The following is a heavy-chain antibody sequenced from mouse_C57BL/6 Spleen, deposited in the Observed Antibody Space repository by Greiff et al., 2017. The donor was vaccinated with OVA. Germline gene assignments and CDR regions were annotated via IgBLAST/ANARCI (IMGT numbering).Heavy chain of an antibody. J-gene: IGHJ2*01. D-gene: IGHD1-1*02. CDR1: GYTFTSYW. CDR2: IYPGSGST. CDR3: ARSSAGWYYFDY. Sequence: QVQLKQPGAELVKPGASVKMSCKASGYTFTSYWITWVKQRPGQGLEWIGDIYPGSGSTNYNEKFKSKATLTVDTSSSTAYMQLSSLTSEDSAVYYCARSSAGWYYFDYWGQGTTLTVSS. V-gene: IGHV1-55*01.